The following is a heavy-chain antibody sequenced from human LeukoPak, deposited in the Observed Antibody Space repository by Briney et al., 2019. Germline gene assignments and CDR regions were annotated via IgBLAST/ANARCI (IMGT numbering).Heavy chain of an antibody. CDR3: TRTYYYDSSGYFNDAFDI. CDR2: INPNSGGT. J-gene: IGHJ3*02. CDR1: GYTFTVYY. D-gene: IGHD3-22*01. V-gene: IGHV1-2*02. Sequence: GASVKVSCKASGYTFTVYYMHRVRQAPGQGLEWMGWINPNSGGTNYAQKFQGRVTMTRAKSISTAYMELSRLRSDDPAVYYCTRTYYYDSSGYFNDAFDIWGQGTMVTVSS.